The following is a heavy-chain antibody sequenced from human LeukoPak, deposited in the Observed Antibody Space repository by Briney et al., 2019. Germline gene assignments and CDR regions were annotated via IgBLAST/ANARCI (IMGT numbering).Heavy chain of an antibody. Sequence: SETLSLTCAVYGGSFSGYYLSWIRQPPGMGLEWIGEINHSGSTNYNPSLKSRVTISVDTSKNQFSLKLSSVTAADTAVYYCARGNRGVMLYYYYMDVWGKGTTVTVSS. CDR2: INHSGST. CDR1: GGSFSGYY. CDR3: ARGNRGVMLYYYYMDV. D-gene: IGHD3-16*01. V-gene: IGHV4-34*01. J-gene: IGHJ6*03.